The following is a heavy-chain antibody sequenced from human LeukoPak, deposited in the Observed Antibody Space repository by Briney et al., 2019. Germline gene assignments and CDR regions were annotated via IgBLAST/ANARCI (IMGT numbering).Heavy chain of an antibody. D-gene: IGHD3-3*01. Sequence: SETLSLTCTVSGGSISSGSYYWSWIRQPAGKGLEWIGRIYTSGSTNYNPSLKSRVTISVDTSKNQFSLKLSSVTAADTAVYYCAREGDDFWSGYLLPWGQGTLVTVSS. CDR1: GGSISSGSYY. V-gene: IGHV4-61*02. CDR2: IYTSGST. CDR3: AREGDDFWSGYLLP. J-gene: IGHJ5*02.